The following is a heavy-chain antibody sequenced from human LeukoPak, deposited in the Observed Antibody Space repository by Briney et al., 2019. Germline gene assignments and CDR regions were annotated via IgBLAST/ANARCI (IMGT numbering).Heavy chain of an antibody. CDR1: GFTFSSYA. Sequence: GGSLRLSCAASGFTFSSYAMHWVRQAAGKGLDWVAFIVHDGSRQDYADSVRGRFTISRDNSKNTVYLQMNSLRPEDTAVYYCARERREITLIRGSRPYFYYMDVWGKGTTVTISS. CDR2: IVHDGSRQ. D-gene: IGHD3-10*01. CDR3: ARERREITLIRGSRPYFYYMDV. V-gene: IGHV3-30*12. J-gene: IGHJ6*03.